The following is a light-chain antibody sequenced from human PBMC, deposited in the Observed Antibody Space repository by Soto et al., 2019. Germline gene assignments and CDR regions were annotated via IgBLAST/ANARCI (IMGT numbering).Light chain of an antibody. CDR3: QQYYSSSST. Sequence: DIQMTQSPSTLSASVGDRVTITCRVSQSISTYLAWYQQKPGKAPQVLIYLASILESGVPSRFSGSGSGTEFTLSISSLQADDFASYCCQQYYSSSSTFGEGTKVEI. V-gene: IGKV1-5*03. CDR1: QSISTY. CDR2: LAS. J-gene: IGKJ1*01.